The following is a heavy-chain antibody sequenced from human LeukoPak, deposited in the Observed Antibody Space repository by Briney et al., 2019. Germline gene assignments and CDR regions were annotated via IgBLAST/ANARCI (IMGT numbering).Heavy chain of an antibody. D-gene: IGHD3-10*01. CDR2: LNPNSGGT. V-gene: IGHV1-2*02. CDR3: ARAYGSGSYGLSY. CDR1: GYTFTDYY. Sequence: GASVKLSCKASGYTFTDYYMHWVRQAPGQGLEWMGWLNPNSGGTGYAQKFQGRFTMTRDTSINIAYMELSRLRSDDTAVYYCARAYGSGSYGLSYWGQGTLVIVSS. J-gene: IGHJ4*02.